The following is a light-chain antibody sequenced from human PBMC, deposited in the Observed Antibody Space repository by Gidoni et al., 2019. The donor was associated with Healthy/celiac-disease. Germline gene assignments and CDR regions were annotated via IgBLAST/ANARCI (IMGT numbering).Light chain of an antibody. CDR1: QSVSSSY. CDR2: GAS. J-gene: IGKJ4*01. Sequence: EIVLTQYPGTLSLSPGERATLSCRASQSVSSSYLAWYQQKPGQAPRLLIYGASSRATGIPDRFSGSGSGTDFTLTISRLEPEDFAVYYCQQYCSSPPLTFGGGTKVEIK. CDR3: QQYCSSPPLT. V-gene: IGKV3-20*01.